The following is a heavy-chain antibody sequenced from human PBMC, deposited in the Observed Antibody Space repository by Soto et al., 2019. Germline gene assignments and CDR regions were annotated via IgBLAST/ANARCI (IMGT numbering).Heavy chain of an antibody. CDR2: INPILSMS. CDR1: GDTFAFHS. V-gene: IGHV1-69*02. Sequence: QVQLVQSGAEVKRPGSSVKVSCKASGDTFAFHSINWVRQAPGLGLEWMGRINPILSMSNYAQRFQGRVTMTADKSTSTAYMXLXSLRSEDTAIYYCATSYGSGYRAFDYWGQGALVTVSS. J-gene: IGHJ4*02. CDR3: ATSYGSGYRAFDY. D-gene: IGHD3-10*01.